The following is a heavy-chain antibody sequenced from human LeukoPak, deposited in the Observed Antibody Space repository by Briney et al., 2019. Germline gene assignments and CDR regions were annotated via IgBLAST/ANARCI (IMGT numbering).Heavy chain of an antibody. J-gene: IGHJ4*02. CDR2: ISGSGGTT. CDR3: ARVAKYYYGSETYYFFEH. CDR1: GFTFSSFA. Sequence: GGSLRLSCVPSGFTFSSFAMTWVRQAPGKGLEWVSSISGSGGTTYYADSIKGRFTISRDNAKNPLYLQMNSLRVEDTAVYYCARVAKYYYGSETYYFFEHWGQGTPVTASP. V-gene: IGHV3-23*01. D-gene: IGHD3-10*01.